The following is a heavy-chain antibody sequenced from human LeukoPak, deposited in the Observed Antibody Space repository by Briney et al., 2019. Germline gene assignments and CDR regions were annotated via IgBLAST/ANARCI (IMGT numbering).Heavy chain of an antibody. Sequence: GGSLRLSCAASGFTFSSYWMSWVRQAPGKGLEWVANIKQDGSEKYYVDSAKGRFTISRDNAKNSLYLQMNSLRAEDTAVYYCASRPYDTSGYYYVWGQGTLVTVSS. V-gene: IGHV3-7*01. D-gene: IGHD3-22*01. CDR3: ASRPYDTSGYYYV. CDR1: GFTFSSYW. CDR2: IKQDGSEK. J-gene: IGHJ4*02.